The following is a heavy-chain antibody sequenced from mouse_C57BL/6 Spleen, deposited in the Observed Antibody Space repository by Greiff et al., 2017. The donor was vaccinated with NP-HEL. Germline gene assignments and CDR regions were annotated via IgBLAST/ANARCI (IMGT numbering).Heavy chain of an antibody. V-gene: IGHV1-80*01. CDR1: GYAFSSYW. J-gene: IGHJ2*01. CDR3: FFITTVVAPFDY. CDR2: IYPGDGDT. D-gene: IGHD1-1*01. Sequence: QVQLQQSGAELVKPGASVKISCKASGYAFSSYWMNWVKQRPGKGLEWIGQIYPGDGDTNYNGKFKGKATLTADKSSSTAYMQLSSLTSEDSAVYFCFFITTVVAPFDYWGQGTTRTVSS.